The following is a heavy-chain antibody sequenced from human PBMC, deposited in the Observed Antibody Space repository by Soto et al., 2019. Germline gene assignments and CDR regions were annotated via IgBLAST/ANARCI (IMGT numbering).Heavy chain of an antibody. V-gene: IGHV1-2*02. Sequence: ASVKVSCKASGYTFTGYYMHWVRQAPGQGLEWMGWINPNSGGTNYAQKFQGRVTMTRDTSISTAYMELSRLRSDDTAVYYCARHCHSSGRAPSYYYGMDVWGQGTTVTVSS. J-gene: IGHJ6*02. CDR1: GYTFTGYY. CDR3: ARHCHSSGRAPSYYYGMDV. D-gene: IGHD6-25*01. CDR2: INPNSGGT.